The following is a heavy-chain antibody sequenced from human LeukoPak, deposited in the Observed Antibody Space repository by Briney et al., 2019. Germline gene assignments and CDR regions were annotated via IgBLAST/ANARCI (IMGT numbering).Heavy chain of an antibody. CDR1: GGTFSSYA. CDR2: IIPIFATA. J-gene: IGHJ4*02. Sequence: SVKVSCKASGGTFSSYAISWVRQAPGQGLEWMGGIIPIFATANYAQKFQGRVTITADESTSTAYMELSSLRSEDTAVYYCARVGGRGSQPYYFDYWGQGTLVTVSS. CDR3: ARVGGRGSQPYYFDY. D-gene: IGHD3-10*01. V-gene: IGHV1-69*13.